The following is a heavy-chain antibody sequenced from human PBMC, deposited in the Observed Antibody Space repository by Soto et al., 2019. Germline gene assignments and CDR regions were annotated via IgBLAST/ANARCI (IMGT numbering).Heavy chain of an antibody. V-gene: IGHV1-69*06. CDR2: IIPIFGTA. CDR3: ARGSGIVVVPAAIGVYGMDV. D-gene: IGHD2-2*02. J-gene: IGHJ6*02. CDR1: GGTFSSYA. Sequence: QVQLVQSGAEVKKPGSSVKVSCKASGGTFSSYAISWVRQAPGQGLEWMGGIIPIFGTANYAQKFHGRVTITADKYTSTAYRELSNLRSEDTAVYYCARGSGIVVVPAAIGVYGMDVWGQGTTVTVSS.